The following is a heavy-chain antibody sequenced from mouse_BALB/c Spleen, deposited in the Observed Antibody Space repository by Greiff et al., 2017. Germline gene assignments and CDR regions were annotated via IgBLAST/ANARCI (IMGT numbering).Heavy chain of an antibody. Sequence: QVTLKVSGPGILQPSQTLSLTCSFSGFSLSTSGMGVGWIRQPSGKGLEWLAHIWWDDDKRYNPALKSRLTISKDTSSNQVFLKIASVDTADTATYYCARIHYGYPYYAMDYWGQGTSVTVSS. V-gene: IGHV8-8*01. D-gene: IGHD2-2*01. CDR1: GFSLSTSGMG. CDR3: ARIHYGYPYYAMDY. J-gene: IGHJ4*01. CDR2: IWWDDDK.